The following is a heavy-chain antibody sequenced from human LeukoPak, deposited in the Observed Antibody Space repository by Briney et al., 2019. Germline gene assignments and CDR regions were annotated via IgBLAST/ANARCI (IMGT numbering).Heavy chain of an antibody. J-gene: IGHJ6*03. CDR1: GASISNYY. V-gene: IGHV4-4*07. CDR3: ARDTLDPLSNPYYYYMDV. D-gene: IGHD3-10*01. CDR2: IHPGGST. Sequence: SETLSLTCSVSGASISNYYWTCIWQPAGKGLEWIGRIHPGGSTTCNPSLQSRVTMSLDTSKNQFSLKLSSVTAADTAIYYCARDTLDPLSNPYYYYMDVWGKGTTVTVSS.